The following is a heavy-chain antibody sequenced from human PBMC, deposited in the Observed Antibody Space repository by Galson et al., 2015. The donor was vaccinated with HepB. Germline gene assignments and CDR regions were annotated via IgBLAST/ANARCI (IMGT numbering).Heavy chain of an antibody. J-gene: IGHJ4*02. CDR3: ARGPYDYSYGYSDY. CDR1: DGSISSYY. CDR2: IYYTGST. V-gene: IGHV4-59*08. Sequence: ETLSLTCTVPDGSISSYYWSWIRQPPGKGLEWVGYIYYTGSTNYNPSLKSRVTISLDTSKNQFSLKLTSVTAADTAVYYCARGPYDYSYGYSDYWGQGTLVTVSS. D-gene: IGHD5-12*01.